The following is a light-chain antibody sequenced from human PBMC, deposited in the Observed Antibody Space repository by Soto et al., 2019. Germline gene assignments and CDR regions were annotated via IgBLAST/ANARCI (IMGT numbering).Light chain of an antibody. V-gene: IGLV2-14*01. Sequence: QSALTQPASVSGSPGQSIAISCTGSSSDVGIYNYVSWYQQHPGKVPKLIIYEATNRPSGVSNRFSGSKSGNTASLTISGLQAEDEADYYCSSYTTSSTRVFGTGTKLTVL. CDR2: EAT. J-gene: IGLJ1*01. CDR1: SSDVGIYNY. CDR3: SSYTTSSTRV.